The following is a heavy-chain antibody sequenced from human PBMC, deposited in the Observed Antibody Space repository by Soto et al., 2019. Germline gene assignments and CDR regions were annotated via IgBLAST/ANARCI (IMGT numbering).Heavy chain of an antibody. J-gene: IGHJ4*02. Sequence: QLQLQESGPELLKPSETLSPTCTVSGGSISSRSYYWGWIRQPPGKGLEWIGSIYYSGSTYYNPSLKSRVTISVDTSKNQFSLKLSSVTAADTAVYYCARRMPGDYWGQGTLVTVSS. CDR1: GGSISSRSYY. CDR2: IYYSGST. V-gene: IGHV4-39*01. CDR3: ARRMPGDY. D-gene: IGHD2-2*01.